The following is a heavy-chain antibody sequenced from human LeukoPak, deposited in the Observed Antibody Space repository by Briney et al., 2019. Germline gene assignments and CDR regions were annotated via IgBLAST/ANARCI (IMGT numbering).Heavy chain of an antibody. CDR2: ISSSSSYI. CDR3: ARGVKYDYVWGRYFDY. J-gene: IGHJ4*02. V-gene: IGHV3-21*01. D-gene: IGHD3-16*01. CDR1: GVTFSSYS. Sequence: GGSLRLSCAASGVTFSSYSMNWVRQAPGKGLGWVSSISSSSSYIYYADSVKGRFTISRDNAKNSLYLQMNSLRAEDTAVYYCARGVKYDYVWGRYFDYWGQGTLVTVPS.